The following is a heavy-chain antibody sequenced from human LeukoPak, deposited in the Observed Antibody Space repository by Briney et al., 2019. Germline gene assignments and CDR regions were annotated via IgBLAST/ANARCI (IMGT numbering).Heavy chain of an antibody. D-gene: IGHD3-16*01. J-gene: IGHJ4*02. CDR1: GFTFSVYS. CDR2: ITSNSATI. CDR3: ARSVGGHFDY. V-gene: IGHV3-48*02. Sequence: PGGSLRLSCAASGFTFSVYSMNWVRQPPAMGLEWVSYITSNSATIQYADSVKGRFTIYRDNAKNSLSLQMNSLRDEDTAVYYCARSVGGHFDYWGQGMLVTVSS.